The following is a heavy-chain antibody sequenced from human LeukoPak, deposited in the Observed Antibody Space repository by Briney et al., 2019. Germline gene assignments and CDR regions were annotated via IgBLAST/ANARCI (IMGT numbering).Heavy chain of an antibody. D-gene: IGHD3-10*01. J-gene: IGHJ4*02. CDR2: INWNGGST. CDR1: GFTFDDYG. CDR3: IRSRSGSYGYFDY. V-gene: IGHV3-20*04. Sequence: GSLRLSCAASGFTFDDYGMSWVRQAPGKGLEWVSGINWNGGSTGYADSVKGRFTISRDNAKNSLYLQMNSLRAEDTAVYYCIRSRSGSYGYFDYWGQGTLVTVSS.